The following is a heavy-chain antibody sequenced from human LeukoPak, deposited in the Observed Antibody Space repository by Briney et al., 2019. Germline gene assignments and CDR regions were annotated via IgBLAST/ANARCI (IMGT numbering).Heavy chain of an antibody. CDR2: IYSDNT. D-gene: IGHD2-15*01. Sequence: GGSLRLSCTVSGFTVSSNSMSWVRQAPGKGLEWVSFIYSDNTHYSDSVKGRFTISRDNSKTTLYLQMNSLRAEDTAVYYCVREYCSGGSCSDAFDIWGQGTMVTVSS. CDR1: GFTVSSNS. CDR3: VREYCSGGSCSDAFDI. J-gene: IGHJ3*02. V-gene: IGHV3-53*01.